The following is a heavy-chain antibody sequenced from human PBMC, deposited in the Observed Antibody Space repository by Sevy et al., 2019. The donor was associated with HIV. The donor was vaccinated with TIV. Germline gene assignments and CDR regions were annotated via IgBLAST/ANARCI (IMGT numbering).Heavy chain of an antibody. CDR1: GFSLSTSGVG. J-gene: IGHJ4*02. CDR2: IYWNDDK. Sequence: SGPTLVNPTQTLTLTCTFSGFSLSTSGVGVGWIRQPPGKALEWLALIYWNDDKRYSPSLKSRLAITKDTSKNQVVLTMTNMDPVDTATYYCATAGYSSSSAYFDYWGQGTLVTVSS. V-gene: IGHV2-5*01. D-gene: IGHD6-6*01. CDR3: ATAGYSSSSAYFDY.